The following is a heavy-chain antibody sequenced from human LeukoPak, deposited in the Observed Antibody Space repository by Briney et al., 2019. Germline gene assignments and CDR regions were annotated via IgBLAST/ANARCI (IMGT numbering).Heavy chain of an antibody. CDR2: ISYDGSNE. CDR3: AKSGYRYCSGGSCYSRDYFDY. V-gene: IGHV3-30*18. D-gene: IGHD2-15*01. CDR1: GFTFSSYG. J-gene: IGHJ4*02. Sequence: GGSLRLSCAASGFTFSSYGMHWVRQAPGKGLEWVAVISYDGSNEYYADSVKGRFTISRDNSKNTLYLQMNSLRAEDTAVYYCAKSGYRYCSGGSCYSRDYFDYWGQGTLVTVSS.